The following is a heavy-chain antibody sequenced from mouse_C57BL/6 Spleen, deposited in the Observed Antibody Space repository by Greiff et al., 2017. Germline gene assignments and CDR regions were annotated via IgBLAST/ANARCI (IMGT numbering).Heavy chain of an antibody. CDR1: GFSLTSYG. J-gene: IGHJ3*01. CDR2: IWGDGST. CDR3: AKPDYGYAGAWFAY. D-gene: IGHD2-2*01. Sequence: VQRVESGPGLVAPSQSLSITCTVSGFSLTSYGVSWVRQPPGKGLEWLGVIWGDGSTNYHSALISRLSISKDNSKSQVFLKLNSLQTDDTATYYCAKPDYGYAGAWFAYWGQGTLVTVSA. V-gene: IGHV2-3*01.